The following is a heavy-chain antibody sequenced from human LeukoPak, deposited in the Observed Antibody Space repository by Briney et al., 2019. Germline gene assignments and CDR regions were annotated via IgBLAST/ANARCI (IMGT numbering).Heavy chain of an antibody. CDR3: ARTHDYGDYPTTYFDY. D-gene: IGHD4-17*01. CDR1: GGSFSGYY. J-gene: IGHJ4*02. CDR2: INHRGST. Sequence: SETLSLTCAVYGGSFSGYYWSWIRQPPGKGLEWIGEINHRGSTNYNPSLKSRVTVSLDTSKNQFSLKLSSVTAADTAVYYCARTHDYGDYPTTYFDYWGQGTLVTVSS. V-gene: IGHV4-34*01.